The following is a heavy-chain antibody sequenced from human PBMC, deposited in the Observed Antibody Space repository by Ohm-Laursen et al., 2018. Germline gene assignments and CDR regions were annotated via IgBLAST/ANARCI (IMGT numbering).Heavy chain of an antibody. D-gene: IGHD3-22*01. V-gene: IGHV3-7*01. J-gene: IGHJ4*02. CDR2: IKQDGSEK. CDR3: ARDLYYYYDSSGYHNH. Sequence: GSLRLSCAASGFTFSSYWMGWVRQAPGKGLEWVANIKQDGSEKYYVDSVKGRFTISRDNAKNSLYLQMNSLRAEDTAVYYCARDLYYYYDSSGYHNHWGQGTLVTVSS. CDR1: GFTFSSYW.